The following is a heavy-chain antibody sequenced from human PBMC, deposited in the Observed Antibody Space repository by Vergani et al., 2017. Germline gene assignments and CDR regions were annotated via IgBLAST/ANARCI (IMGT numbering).Heavy chain of an antibody. CDR1: GFTFNSYA. CDR3: ARDGTDIFVSSSDYSHLLYY. D-gene: IGHD3-22*01. CDR2: INNNGGST. Sequence: QLLESGGGLIQPGGSLRLSCAASGFTFNSYAMTWVRQAPGKGLEWVSGINNNGGSTYYADSVKGRFTISRDNSKNTLYLQMTDLRAEDTATYYCARDGTDIFVSSSDYSHLLYYWGQGILVTVSS. V-gene: IGHV3-23*01. J-gene: IGHJ4*02.